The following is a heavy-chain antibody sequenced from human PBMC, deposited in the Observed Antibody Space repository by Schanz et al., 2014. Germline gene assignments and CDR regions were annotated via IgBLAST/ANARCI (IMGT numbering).Heavy chain of an antibody. J-gene: IGHJ4*02. CDR1: GFTFSSYG. D-gene: IGHD1-26*01. Sequence: QVQLVESGGGVVQPGRSLRLSCAASGFTFSSYGMHWVRQAPGKGLEWVAVIWYDGSNKYYADSVKGRFTISRDNSKNPLFLQMDNPRARDTGVYYCAREHTTESHLPARPPIDYWGQGTLLTVSS. V-gene: IGHV3-33*01. CDR2: IWYDGSNK. CDR3: AREHTTESHLPARPPIDY.